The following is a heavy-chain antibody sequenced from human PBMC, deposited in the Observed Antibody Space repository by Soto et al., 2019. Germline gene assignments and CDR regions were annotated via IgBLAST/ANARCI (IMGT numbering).Heavy chain of an antibody. CDR2: INHSGST. CDR1: GGSFSGYY. V-gene: IGHV4-34*01. D-gene: IGHD2-15*01. J-gene: IGHJ5*02. Sequence: LSLTCAVSGGSFSGYYWSWIRQPPGKGLEWIGEINHSGSTNYNPSLKSRVTISVDTSKNQFSLKLSSVTAADTAVYYCARAANCSGGSCYPYNWFDPWGQGTLVTVSS. CDR3: ARAANCSGGSCYPYNWFDP.